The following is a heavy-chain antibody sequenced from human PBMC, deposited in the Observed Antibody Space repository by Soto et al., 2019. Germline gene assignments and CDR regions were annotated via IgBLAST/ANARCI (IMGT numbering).Heavy chain of an antibody. CDR2: IYYSGST. Sequence: QLQLQESGPGLVKPSETLSLTCTVSGGSISSSSYYWGWIRQPPGKGLEWIGSIYYSGSTYYNPSLKSRVTISVDTSKNQFSPKLSSVTAADTAVYYCARHEGSSGLRRDWYFDLWGRGTLVTVSS. CDR3: ARHEGSSGLRRDWYFDL. CDR1: GGSISSSSYY. V-gene: IGHV4-39*01. J-gene: IGHJ2*01. D-gene: IGHD6-19*01.